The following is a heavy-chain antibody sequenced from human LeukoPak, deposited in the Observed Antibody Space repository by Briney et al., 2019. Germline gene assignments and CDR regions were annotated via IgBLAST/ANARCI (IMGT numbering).Heavy chain of an antibody. CDR1: GFTFRSYS. V-gene: IGHV3-48*01. J-gene: IGHJ4*02. CDR3: ARDERLTTSSLYYFDY. Sequence: PGGSLRLSCAASGFTFRSYSMNWVRQAPGKGLEWVSYISSSSTIYYADSVKGRFTISRDNAKNSLYLQMNSLRAEDTAVYYCARDERLTTSSLYYFDYWGQGTLVTVSS. CDR2: ISSSSTI. D-gene: IGHD3-3*01.